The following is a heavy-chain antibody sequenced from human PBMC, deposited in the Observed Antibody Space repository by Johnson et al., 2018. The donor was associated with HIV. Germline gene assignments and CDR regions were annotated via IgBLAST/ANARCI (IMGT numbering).Heavy chain of an antibody. V-gene: IGHV3-66*02. J-gene: IGHJ3*02. Sequence: MLLVESGGGLVQPGGSLRLSCAASGFTVSGDYMSWVRQAPGQGLQWVAGIYSGGGTQYADSVKGRFAISRDNSKNTLYLQMSSLRVDDTAVYYCAKTAAADAFDIWGQGTMVTVSS. CDR1: GFTVSGDY. D-gene: IGHD2-2*01. CDR3: AKTAAADAFDI. CDR2: IYSGGGT.